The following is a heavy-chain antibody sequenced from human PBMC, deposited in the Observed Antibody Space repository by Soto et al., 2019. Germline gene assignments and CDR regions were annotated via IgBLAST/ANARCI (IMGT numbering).Heavy chain of an antibody. V-gene: IGHV4-59*01. J-gene: IGHJ4*02. CDR1: GASISNIF. CDR3: ARRDYGDKFFDS. D-gene: IGHD4-17*01. Sequence: GTLSLTCNVFGASISNIFWTWIRQPPGKGLEWIGYMDSTGTTFNNPFLKSRVTISIDKSKKQFSLNLRSVTAADTAVYYCARRDYGDKFFDSWGQGTLVTVYS. CDR2: MDSTGTT.